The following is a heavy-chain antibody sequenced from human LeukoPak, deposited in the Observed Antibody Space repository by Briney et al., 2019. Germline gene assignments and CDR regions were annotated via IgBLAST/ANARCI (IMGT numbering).Heavy chain of an antibody. J-gene: IGHJ4*02. V-gene: IGHV3-33*01. CDR3: AAQEGECSSTSCYNFDY. Sequence: GGSLRLSCAASGFTFSSYGMHWVRQAPGKGLEWVAVIWYDGSNKYYADSVEGRFTISRDNSKNTLYLQMNSLRAEDTAVYYCAAQEGECSSTSCYNFDYWGQGTLVTVSS. CDR2: IWYDGSNK. D-gene: IGHD2-2*01. CDR1: GFTFSSYG.